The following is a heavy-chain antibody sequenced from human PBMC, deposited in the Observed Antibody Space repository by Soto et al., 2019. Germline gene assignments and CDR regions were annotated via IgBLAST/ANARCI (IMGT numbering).Heavy chain of an antibody. Sequence: SETLSLTCTVSGGSISSGDYYWSWIRQPPGKGLEWIGYIYYSGSTYYNPSLKSRVTISVDTSKNQFSLKLSSVTAADTAVYYCARLMTTVTKSKNLNDYWGQGTLVTVSS. CDR2: IYYSGST. V-gene: IGHV4-30-4*01. CDR1: GGSISSGDYY. CDR3: ARLMTTVTKSKNLNDY. D-gene: IGHD4-17*01. J-gene: IGHJ4*02.